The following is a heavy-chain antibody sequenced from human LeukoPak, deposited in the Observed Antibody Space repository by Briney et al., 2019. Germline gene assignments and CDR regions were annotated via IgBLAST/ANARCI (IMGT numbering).Heavy chain of an antibody. CDR2: IYHTGNT. D-gene: IGHD6-25*01. V-gene: IGHV4-4*01. CDR3: ARDAHGSDLHYYHMDV. CDR1: GFTFSSYGM. Sequence: GTLRLSCAASGFTFSSYGMSWVRQSPGKGLEWIGEIYHTGNTNYNPSLNSRVSISLDTSKNQFSLRLTSVTAADTAVYFCARDAHGSDLHYYHMDVWGKGTTVTVSS. J-gene: IGHJ6*03.